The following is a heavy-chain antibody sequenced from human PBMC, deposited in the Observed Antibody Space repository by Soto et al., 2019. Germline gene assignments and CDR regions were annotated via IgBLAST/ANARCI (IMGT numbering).Heavy chain of an antibody. J-gene: IGHJ4*02. CDR3: VSVPLL. Sequence: QLQLQASGSGLVKPSQTLSLTCAVSGGSISSGGYSWSWIRQPPGKGLEWIGYIYQSGSTCYNPSLNGRVTLPVDWSKHQFSLKLTSVTAADTAVYYCVSVPLLWGQGTLVTVSS. CDR1: GGSISSGGYS. CDR2: IYQSGST. D-gene: IGHD1-26*01. V-gene: IGHV4-30-2*01.